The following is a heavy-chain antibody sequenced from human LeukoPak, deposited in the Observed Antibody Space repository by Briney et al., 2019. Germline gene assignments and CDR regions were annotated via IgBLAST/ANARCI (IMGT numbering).Heavy chain of an antibody. J-gene: IGHJ5*02. Sequence: SETLSLTCTVSGCSISSYYWSWIRRPPGKGLEGIGYIYYRGSTNYNPSLKSRVTISVDTSKNQFSLKLSSVTAADTAVYYCAREGCSGGSCFNWFDPWGQGTLVTVSS. CDR1: GCSISSYY. V-gene: IGHV4-59*01. CDR3: AREGCSGGSCFNWFDP. D-gene: IGHD2-15*01. CDR2: IYYRGST.